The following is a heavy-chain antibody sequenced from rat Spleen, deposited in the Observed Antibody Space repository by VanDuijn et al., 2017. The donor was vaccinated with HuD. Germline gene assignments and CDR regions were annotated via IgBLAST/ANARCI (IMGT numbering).Heavy chain of an antibody. D-gene: IGHD3-7*01. J-gene: IGHJ3*01. CDR1: GFTFSSYW. CDR3: AKEGFEVTFAF. CDR2: ISNDGVKT. Sequence: EVQLVETGGGLVQPGKSLKLSCVASGFTFSSYWMYWVRQAPGKGLEWVSSISNDGVKTYYPDSVKGRFTISRDNAESIVYLQMNSLRSEDTATYFCAKEGFEVTFAFWGQGTLVTVSS. V-gene: IGHV5-58*01.